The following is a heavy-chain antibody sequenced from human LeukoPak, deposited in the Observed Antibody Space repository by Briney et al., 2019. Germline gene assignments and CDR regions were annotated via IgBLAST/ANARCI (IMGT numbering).Heavy chain of an antibody. V-gene: IGHV3-30-3*01. CDR2: ISYDGSNK. CDR1: GFTFSSYA. J-gene: IGHJ3*02. Sequence: GGSLRLSCAASGFTFSSYAMHWVRQAPGKGLEWVAVISYDGSNKYYADSVKGRFTISRDNSKNTLYLQMNSLRAEDTAVYYCARDGTAAGFAFDIWGQGTMVTVSS. D-gene: IGHD6-13*01. CDR3: ARDGTAAGFAFDI.